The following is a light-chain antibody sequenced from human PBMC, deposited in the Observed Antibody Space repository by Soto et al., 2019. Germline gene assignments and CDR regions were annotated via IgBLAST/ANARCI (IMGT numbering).Light chain of an antibody. CDR1: QSVTSNS. Sequence: EIVLTQSPDTLSLSPGERGTLSCRASQSVTSNSLAWYQQKAGQAPRPLIYGASTRATGIPDRFRGSGSGADCTLTISSLEPEDFAVYVCQQYGSSPPTFGQGTKVDIK. CDR3: QQYGSSPPT. V-gene: IGKV3-20*01. J-gene: IGKJ1*01. CDR2: GAS.